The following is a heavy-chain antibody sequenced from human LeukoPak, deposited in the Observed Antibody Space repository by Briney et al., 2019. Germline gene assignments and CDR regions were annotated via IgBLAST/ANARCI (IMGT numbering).Heavy chain of an antibody. CDR1: GGSISSYY. CDR2: IYTSGST. CDR3: ARESALGYCSSTSCQKAFDI. V-gene: IGHV4-4*09. Sequence: PSETLSLTCTVSGGSISSYYWSWIRHPPGKGLERIGYIYTSGSTNYNPSLKSRVTISVDTSKNQFSLKLSSVTAADTAVYYCARESALGYCSSTSCQKAFDIWGQGTMVTVSS. D-gene: IGHD2-2*01. J-gene: IGHJ3*02.